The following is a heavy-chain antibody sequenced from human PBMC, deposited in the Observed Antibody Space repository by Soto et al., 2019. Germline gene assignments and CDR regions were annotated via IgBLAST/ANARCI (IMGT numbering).Heavy chain of an antibody. CDR2: IRSKPNNYAT. CDR1: GFTFSGSA. CDR3: TRSLAKEGATGSYS. Sequence: EVQLVESGGGLVQPGGSLKLSCAASGFTFSGSAMHWVRQASGKGLEWVGRIRSKPNNYATAYAASVKGRFIISRDDSKNTTYLQMNSLKTEDTAVYYCTRSLAKEGATGSYSLGQGTLVTVSS. V-gene: IGHV3-73*02. D-gene: IGHD1-26*01. J-gene: IGHJ4*02.